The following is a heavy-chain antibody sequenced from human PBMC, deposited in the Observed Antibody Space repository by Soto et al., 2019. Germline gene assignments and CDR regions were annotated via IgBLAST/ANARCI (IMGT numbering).Heavy chain of an antibody. CDR2: IY. CDR3: ARTFSLGNWYVFDS. D-gene: IGHD1-1*01. CDR1: GGSISDYY. Sequence: QVQLQESGPGLVKPSETLSLTCTVSGGSISDYYWSWIRQPPGKGLEWIGYIYNYNPSLKSRVTISLDPPKYKFSLRLNSVTAADTAVYYCARTFSLGNWYVFDSWGQGTLVTVSS. J-gene: IGHJ4*02. V-gene: IGHV4-59*01.